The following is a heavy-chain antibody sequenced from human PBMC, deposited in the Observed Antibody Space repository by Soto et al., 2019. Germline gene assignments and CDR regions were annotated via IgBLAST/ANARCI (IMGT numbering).Heavy chain of an antibody. V-gene: IGHV1-69*08. J-gene: IGHJ4*02. D-gene: IGHD6-13*01. CDR1: GVTFSRYT. CDR3: AREQEQLAES. CDR2: IIPMLGVA. Sequence: QVQMVQSGADVKKPGSSVKVSCKASGVTFSRYTISWVRQAPGQGLEWMGRIIPMLGVANYAQKFQGRVXIXXDKYTSTAYMELSGLTSEDTAVYYCAREQEQLAESWGQGTLVTVSS.